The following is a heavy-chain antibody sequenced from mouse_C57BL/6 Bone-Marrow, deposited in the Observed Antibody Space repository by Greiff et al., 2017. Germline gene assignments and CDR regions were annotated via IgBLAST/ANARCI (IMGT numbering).Heavy chain of an antibody. Sequence: VQLKESGAELVRPGASVKLSCTASGFNIKDDYMHWVKQRPEQGLEWIGWIDPENGDTEYASKFQGKATITADTSSNTAYLQLSSLTSEDTAVYYCTTEDAWFADWGQGTLVTVSA. CDR2: IDPENGDT. CDR1: GFNIKDDY. J-gene: IGHJ3*01. V-gene: IGHV14-4*01. CDR3: TTEDAWFAD.